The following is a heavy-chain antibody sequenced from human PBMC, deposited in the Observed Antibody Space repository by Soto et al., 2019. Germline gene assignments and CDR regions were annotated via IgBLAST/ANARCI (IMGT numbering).Heavy chain of an antibody. V-gene: IGHV3-43D*04. Sequence: PGGSLRLSCAASGFTFDDYAMHWVRQAPGKGLEWVSLISWDGGSTYYAGSVKGRFTISRDNSKNSLYLQMNSLRAEDTALYYCAKDIYSSSWSPADYYYYGMDVWGQGTTVTVSS. CDR2: ISWDGGST. CDR1: GFTFDDYA. J-gene: IGHJ6*02. D-gene: IGHD6-13*01. CDR3: AKDIYSSSWSPADYYYYGMDV.